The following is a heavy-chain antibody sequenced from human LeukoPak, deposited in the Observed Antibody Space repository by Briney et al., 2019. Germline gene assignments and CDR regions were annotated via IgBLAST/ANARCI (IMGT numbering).Heavy chain of an antibody. CDR2: ISGSGGST. Sequence: GGSLRLSCAASGFTFSSYAMSWVRQAPGKGLEWVSAISGSGGSTYYADSVKGRFTISRENSKNTLYLQMNSLRAEDTAVYYCAKIFHRYGLFDYWGQGTLVTVSS. CDR1: GFTFSSYA. D-gene: IGHD2/OR15-2a*01. CDR3: AKIFHRYGLFDY. J-gene: IGHJ4*02. V-gene: IGHV3-23*01.